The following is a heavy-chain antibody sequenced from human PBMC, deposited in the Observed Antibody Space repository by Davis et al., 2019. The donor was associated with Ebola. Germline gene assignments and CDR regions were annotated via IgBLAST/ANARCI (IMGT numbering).Heavy chain of an antibody. J-gene: IGHJ6*02. CDR3: ARGPNICGMDV. Sequence: SETLSLTCTVSGGSISSYYWSWIRQPPGKGLEWIGYIYYSGSTNYNPSLKSRVTISVDTSKNQFSLKLSSVTAADTAVYYCARGPNICGMDVWGQGTTVTVSS. CDR2: IYYSGST. V-gene: IGHV4-59*12. CDR1: GGSISSYY. D-gene: IGHD2/OR15-2a*01.